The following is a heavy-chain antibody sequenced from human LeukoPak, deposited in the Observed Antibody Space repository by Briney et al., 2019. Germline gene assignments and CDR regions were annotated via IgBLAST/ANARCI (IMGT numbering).Heavy chain of an antibody. CDR3: AKDPLVNSQEYFDY. D-gene: IGHD2/OR15-2a*01. CDR2: ISGSGGST. V-gene: IGHV3-23*01. CDR1: GFTFNNYA. Sequence: GGSLRLSCAASGFTFNNYAMSWVRQAPGKGLEWVSAISGSGGSTYYAESVKGRFTISRDNSKNTLYLQMNSLRAEDTAVYYCAKDPLVNSQEYFDYWGQGTLVTVSS. J-gene: IGHJ4*02.